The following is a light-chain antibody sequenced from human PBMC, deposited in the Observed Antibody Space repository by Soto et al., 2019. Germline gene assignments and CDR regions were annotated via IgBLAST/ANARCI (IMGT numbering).Light chain of an antibody. Sequence: QSVLTQPPSVSGAPGQRVTMSCTGSSSNIGAGYHVHWYQQLPGTAPKLLIYTNRYRPSGVPDRFSGSRSGTSASLAITGLQAEDEADYYFQSYDSSLGYVFGTGTKVTVL. CDR2: TNR. CDR1: SSNIGAGYH. J-gene: IGLJ1*01. V-gene: IGLV1-40*01. CDR3: QSYDSSLGYV.